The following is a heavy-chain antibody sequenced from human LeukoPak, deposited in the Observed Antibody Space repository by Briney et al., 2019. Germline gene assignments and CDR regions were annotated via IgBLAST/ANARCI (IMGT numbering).Heavy chain of an antibody. CDR1: GFTLDDYA. Sequence: GGSLRLSCAASGFTLDDYAMHWVRQAPGKGLEWVSGISWNSGSIGYADSVKGRFTISRDNAKNSLYLQMNSLRAEDMALYYCAKGDYNWNYAYFDYWGQGTLVTVSS. CDR3: AKGDYNWNYAYFDY. D-gene: IGHD1-7*01. J-gene: IGHJ4*02. CDR2: ISWNSGSI. V-gene: IGHV3-9*03.